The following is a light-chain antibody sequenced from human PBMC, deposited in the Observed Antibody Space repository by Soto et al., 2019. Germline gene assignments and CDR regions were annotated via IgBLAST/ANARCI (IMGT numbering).Light chain of an antibody. Sequence: IVRTQSHATLSGSPGDRATLSCRASQSLSHTLAWYQQKPGQAPRLLIYGASPRATGIPARFSGSGSGTEFSLTISSLQSDDFAVYYCQQYNNWPPWTFGQGTKVDIK. V-gene: IGKV3-15*01. CDR3: QQYNNWPPWT. J-gene: IGKJ1*01. CDR1: QSLSHT. CDR2: GAS.